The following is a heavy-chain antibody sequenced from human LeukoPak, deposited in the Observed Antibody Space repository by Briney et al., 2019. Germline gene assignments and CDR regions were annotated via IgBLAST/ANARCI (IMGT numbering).Heavy chain of an antibody. J-gene: IGHJ5*02. Sequence: GGSLRLSCAASGFTFSDYYMSWIRQAPGKGLEWVANIKQDGSEKFYADSVKGRFTISRDNAKKSLFLQMNSLRAEDTAVYYCARENRDGNNPYNWFDPWGQGTLVTVSS. CDR2: IKQDGSEK. D-gene: IGHD5-24*01. CDR3: ARENRDGNNPYNWFDP. V-gene: IGHV3-7*01. CDR1: GFTFSDYY.